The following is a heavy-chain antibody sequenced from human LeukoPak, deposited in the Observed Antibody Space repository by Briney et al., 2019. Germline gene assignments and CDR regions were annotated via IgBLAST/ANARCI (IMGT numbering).Heavy chain of an antibody. CDR1: GFTFSSYW. Sequence: PGGSLRLSCAASGFTFSSYWMSWVRQAPGKGLEWVANIKQDGSEKYYVDSVKGRFTISRDNAKNSPYLQMNSLRAEDTAVYYCARDAIVVVPAAMWYYYYYMDVWGKGTTVTVSS. J-gene: IGHJ6*03. V-gene: IGHV3-7*01. CDR2: IKQDGSEK. CDR3: ARDAIVVVPAAMWYYYYYMDV. D-gene: IGHD2-2*01.